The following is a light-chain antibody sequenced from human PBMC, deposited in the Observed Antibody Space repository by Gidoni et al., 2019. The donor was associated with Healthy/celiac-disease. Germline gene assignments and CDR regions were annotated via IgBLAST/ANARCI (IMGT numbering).Light chain of an antibody. CDR2: KAS. Sequence: DIQMTQSPSTLSASVGDRVTITCWASQSISSWLAWYQQKPGKAPKLLIYKASSLESGVPSRFSGSGSGTEFTLTISSLQPDDFATDYCQQYNSDPYTFGQGTKLEIK. CDR1: QSISSW. J-gene: IGKJ2*01. CDR3: QQYNSDPYT. V-gene: IGKV1-5*03.